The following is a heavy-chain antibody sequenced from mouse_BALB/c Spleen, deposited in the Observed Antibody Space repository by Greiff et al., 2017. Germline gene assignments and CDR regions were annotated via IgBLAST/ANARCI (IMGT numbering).Heavy chain of an antibody. J-gene: IGHJ2*01. V-gene: IGHV1-54*01. D-gene: IGHD2-14*01. CDR1: GYAFTNYL. CDR2: INPGSGGT. CDR3: ARGGVRRAYFDY. Sequence: QVQLQQSGAELVRPGTSVKVSCKASGYAFTNYLIEWVKQRPGQGLEWIGVINPGSGGTNYNEKFKGKATLTADKSSSTAYMQLSSLTSDDSAVYFCARGGVRRAYFDYWGQGTTLTVSS.